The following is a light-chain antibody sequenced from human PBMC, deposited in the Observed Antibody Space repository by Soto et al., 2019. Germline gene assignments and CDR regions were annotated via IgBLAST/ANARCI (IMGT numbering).Light chain of an antibody. CDR3: QQYGSLPRT. Sequence: EIVLTQSPGTLSLSPGERATLSCRASQSVSSSDLAWYQQKPGQAPRLLMYGASSRATGISDRFSGSGSGTDFTLTISRLEPEDFAVYYCQQYGSLPRTFGQGTKVEIK. CDR1: QSVSSSD. J-gene: IGKJ1*01. CDR2: GAS. V-gene: IGKV3-20*01.